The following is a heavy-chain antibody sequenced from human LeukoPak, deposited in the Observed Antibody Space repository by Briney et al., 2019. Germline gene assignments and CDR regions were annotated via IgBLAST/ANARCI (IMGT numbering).Heavy chain of an antibody. V-gene: IGHV4-34*01. D-gene: IGHD3-9*01. CDR2: INHSGST. CDR1: GGSFSGYY. J-gene: IGHJ6*03. Sequence: SETLSLTCAVYGGSFSGYYWSWIRQPPGKGLEWIGEINHSGSTNYNPSLKSRVTISVDTSKNQFSLKLSSVTAADTAVYYCARHRPNYDILTGYLRIAYHMDVWGKGTTVTISS. CDR3: ARHRPNYDILTGYLRIAYHMDV.